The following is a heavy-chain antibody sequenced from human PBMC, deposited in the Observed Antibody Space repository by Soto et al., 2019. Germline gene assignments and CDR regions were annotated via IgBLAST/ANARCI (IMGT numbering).Heavy chain of an antibody. Sequence: QLVESGGGLVQPGGSLRLSCAASGFTFSSYWMSWVRQAPGKGLEWVANIKQDGSEKYYVDTVKVRFTISRDNARNSLYLQINSVRAENTAVYYGARDDAFRVSGVWGKGTTVTVSS. CDR3: ARDDAFRVSGV. D-gene: IGHD2-21*01. CDR1: GFTFSSYW. CDR2: IKQDGSEK. J-gene: IGHJ6*04. V-gene: IGHV3-7*01.